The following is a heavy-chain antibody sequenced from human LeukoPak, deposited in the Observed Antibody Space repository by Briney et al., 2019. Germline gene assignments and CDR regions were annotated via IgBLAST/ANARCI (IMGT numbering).Heavy chain of an antibody. CDR3: AKGPRVSGWGHFDY. CDR2: ISYDGSNK. J-gene: IGHJ4*02. CDR1: GFAFSTYG. V-gene: IGHV3-30*18. D-gene: IGHD6-19*01. Sequence: GGSLRLSCAASGFAFSTYGMHWVRQAPGKGLEWVAVISYDGSNKYYADSVKGRFTISRDNSKNTLYLQMNSLRAEDTAVYYCAKGPRVSGWGHFDYWGQGTLVTVSS.